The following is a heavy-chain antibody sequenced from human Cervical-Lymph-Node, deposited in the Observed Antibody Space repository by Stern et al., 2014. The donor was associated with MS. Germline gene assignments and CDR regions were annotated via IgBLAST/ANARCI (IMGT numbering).Heavy chain of an antibody. V-gene: IGHV3-11*01. J-gene: IGHJ4*02. CDR1: GFTFSDYY. CDR3: ARDLSEDYFDY. D-gene: IGHD1-26*01. Sequence: VKLEESGGGLVKPGGSLRLTCAVSGFTFSDYYMSWIRQAQGKGLEWDSYISSSGSTIYYADSVKGRFTISRDNAKNSLYLQMNSLRAEDTAVYYCARDLSEDYFDYWGQGTLVTVSS. CDR2: ISSSGSTI.